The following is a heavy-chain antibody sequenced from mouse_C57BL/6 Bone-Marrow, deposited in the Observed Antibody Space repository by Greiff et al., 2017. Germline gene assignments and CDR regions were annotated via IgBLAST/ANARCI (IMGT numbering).Heavy chain of an antibody. CDR1: GFSLTSYG. Sequence: VKLVESGPGLVAPSQSLSITCTVSGFSLTSYGVDWVRQSPGKGLEWLGVIWGVGSTNYNSALKSRLSISKDNSKSQFFLKMNSLQTDDTAMYYCASGPYYAMDYWGQGTSVTVSS. CDR3: ASGPYYAMDY. CDR2: IWGVGST. J-gene: IGHJ4*01. V-gene: IGHV2-6*01.